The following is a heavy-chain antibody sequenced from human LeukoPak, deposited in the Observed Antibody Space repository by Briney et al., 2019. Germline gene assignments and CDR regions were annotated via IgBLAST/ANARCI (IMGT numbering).Heavy chain of an antibody. V-gene: IGHV3-30-3*01. J-gene: IGHJ4*02. Sequence: GRSLRLSCAASGFTFSSYAMHWVRQAPGKGLEWVAVISYDGNNKYYADSVKGRFTFSRDNSKNTLYLQMNSLRAEDTAVYYCARDDPYCSGGTCYSPPFDYWGQGTLVTVSS. CDR1: GFTFSSYA. D-gene: IGHD2-15*01. CDR3: ARDDPYCSGGTCYSPPFDY. CDR2: ISYDGNNK.